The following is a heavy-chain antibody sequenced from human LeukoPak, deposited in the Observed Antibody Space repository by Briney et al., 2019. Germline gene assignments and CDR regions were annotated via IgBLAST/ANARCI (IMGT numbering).Heavy chain of an antibody. J-gene: IGHJ3*02. V-gene: IGHV3-11*01. CDR2: ISSSGTNK. CDR3: ARALHDAFDI. Sequence: GGSLRLSCAASGFTFGDYYMGLVRQAPGKGLEWVSYISSSGTNKLYPDSVKGRFTISKDNARNSLYLQFNSLTAGDTAVYYCARALHDAFDIWGQGTKVTVSS. CDR1: GFTFGDYY.